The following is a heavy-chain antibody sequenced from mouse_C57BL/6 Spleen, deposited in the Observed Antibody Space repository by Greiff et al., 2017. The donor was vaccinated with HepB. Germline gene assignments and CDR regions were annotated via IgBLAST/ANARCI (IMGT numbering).Heavy chain of an antibody. CDR3: ARGAGLRGYFDV. V-gene: IGHV1-76*01. CDR2: IYPGSGNT. Sequence: VQLQQSGAELVRPGASVKLSCKASGYTFTDYYINWVKQRPGQGLEWIARIYPGSGNTYYNEKFKGKATLTAEKSSSTAYMQLSSLTSEDSAVYFCARGAGLRGYFDVWGTGTTVTVSS. CDR1: GYTFTDYY. D-gene: IGHD2-4*01. J-gene: IGHJ1*03.